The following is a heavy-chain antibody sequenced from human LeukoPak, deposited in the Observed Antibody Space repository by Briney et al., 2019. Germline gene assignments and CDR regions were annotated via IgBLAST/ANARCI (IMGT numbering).Heavy chain of an antibody. Sequence: GASVKVSCKASGYTFTSYYMHWVRQAPGQGLEWMGIINPSGGSTSYAQKFQGRVTMTRDTSISTAYMELSRLRSDDTAGYYCARGFSKAFDYWGQGTLVTVSS. D-gene: IGHD4-11*01. CDR1: GYTFTSYY. CDR2: INPSGGST. CDR3: ARGFSKAFDY. V-gene: IGHV1-46*01. J-gene: IGHJ4*02.